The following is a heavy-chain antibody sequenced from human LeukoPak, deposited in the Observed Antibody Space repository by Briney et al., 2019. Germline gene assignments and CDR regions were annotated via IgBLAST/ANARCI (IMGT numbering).Heavy chain of an antibody. J-gene: IGHJ4*02. D-gene: IGHD2-21*02. Sequence: PGGSLRLSCAASGFTFSSYAMHWVRQAPGKGLEWVAVISYDGSNKYYADSVKGRFTISRDNSKNTLYLQMNSLRAEDTAVYFCAKDAQYCGGDCYARPYYWGQGTLVTVSS. CDR3: AKDAQYCGGDCYARPYY. CDR2: ISYDGSNK. V-gene: IGHV3-30-3*01. CDR1: GFTFSSYA.